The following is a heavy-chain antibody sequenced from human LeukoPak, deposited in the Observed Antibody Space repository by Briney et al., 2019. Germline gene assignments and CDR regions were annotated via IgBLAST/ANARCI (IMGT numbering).Heavy chain of an antibody. J-gene: IGHJ4*02. CDR3: ARTYYYDSSALGGLDY. D-gene: IGHD3-22*01. V-gene: IGHV1-69*05. CDR1: GGTFSSYA. CDR2: IIPIFGTA. Sequence: ASVKVSCKASGGTFSSYAISWVRQAPGQGLEWMGRIIPIFGTANYAQKFQGRVTITTDESTSTAYMELSSLRAEDTAVYYCARTYYYDSSALGGLDYWGQGTLVTVSS.